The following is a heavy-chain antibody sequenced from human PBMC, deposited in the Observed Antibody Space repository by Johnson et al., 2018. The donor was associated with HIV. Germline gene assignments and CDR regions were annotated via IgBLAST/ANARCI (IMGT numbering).Heavy chain of an antibody. CDR3: AKWSIVGATFSDAFDI. CDR1: GFTFSSYG. V-gene: IGHV3-30*18. D-gene: IGHD1-26*01. J-gene: IGHJ3*02. Sequence: QVQLVESGGGVVQPGRSLRLSCPASGFTFSSYGMHWVRQAPGKGLEWVAVISYDGGNTYYADSVQGRFTISRDNSKNTLYLQMNSLRAEDTAVYYCAKWSIVGATFSDAFDIWGQGTMVTVSS. CDR2: ISYDGGNT.